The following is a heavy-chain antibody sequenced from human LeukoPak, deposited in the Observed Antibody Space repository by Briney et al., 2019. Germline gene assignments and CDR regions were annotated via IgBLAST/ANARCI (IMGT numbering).Heavy chain of an antibody. D-gene: IGHD3-22*01. Sequence: GASVKVSCKASGYTFTGYYMHWVRQAPGQGLEWMGWINPNSGGTNYAQKFQGRVTMTRDTSISTAYMELSRLRSDDTAVYYCARDRIPRYYDSNSGDYWGQGTLVTVSS. V-gene: IGHV1-2*02. CDR3: ARDRIPRYYDSNSGDY. CDR2: INPNSGGT. CDR1: GYTFTGYY. J-gene: IGHJ4*02.